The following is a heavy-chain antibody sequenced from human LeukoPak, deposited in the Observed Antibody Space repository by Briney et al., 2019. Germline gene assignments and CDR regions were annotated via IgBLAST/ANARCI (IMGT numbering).Heavy chain of an antibody. V-gene: IGHV3-53*01. J-gene: IGHJ5*02. Sequence: GSLRLSCAASGFTVSSNYMSWVRQAPGKGLEWVSVIYSGGSTYYADSVKGRFTISRDNSKNMLYLQMNSLRAEDTAVYYCAREDTTGWFDPWGQGTLVTVSS. D-gene: IGHD4-17*01. CDR3: AREDTTGWFDP. CDR2: IYSGGST. CDR1: GFTVSSNY.